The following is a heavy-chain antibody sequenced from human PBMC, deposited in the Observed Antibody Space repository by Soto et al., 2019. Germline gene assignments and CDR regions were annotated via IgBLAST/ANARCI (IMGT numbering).Heavy chain of an antibody. D-gene: IGHD1-26*01. CDR1: GFTFSSYT. CDR3: VKYTVGATQPDYYYYYGMDV. CDR2: TSDSGDTT. V-gene: IGHV3-23*01. J-gene: IGHJ6*02. Sequence: CLRLSCAASGFTFSSYTMSWVRQGPGKGLEWVSSTSDSGDTTHYADSVKGRFTISRDDSKNTLFLQMNSLRAEDTAIYYCVKYTVGATQPDYYYYYGMDVWGQGTTVTVSS.